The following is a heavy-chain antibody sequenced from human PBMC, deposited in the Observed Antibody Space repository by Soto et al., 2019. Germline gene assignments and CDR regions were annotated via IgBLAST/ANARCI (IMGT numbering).Heavy chain of an antibody. V-gene: IGHV3-21*06. CDR3: VRGMNPLF. CDR1: GFTLRTYT. Sequence: GGSLRLSCAASGFTLRTYTMNWVRQAPGKGLEWVSSISISSSDRYYADSVRGRFTISRDNAKNALYLQMNSLGADDTAVYFCVRGMNPLFGGQGTLVTVSA. J-gene: IGHJ4*01. CDR2: ISISSSDR.